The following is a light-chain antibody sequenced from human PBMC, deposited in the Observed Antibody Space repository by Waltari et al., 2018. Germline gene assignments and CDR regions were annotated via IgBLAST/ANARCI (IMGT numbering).Light chain of an antibody. V-gene: IGKV3-15*01. CDR3: QQYSNWPPIT. J-gene: IGKJ5*01. CDR2: GAS. Sequence: ETVMTQSPATLSVSPGDRATLSCRASQSVSNNLAWYQQKPGQAPRLLIYGASTRATGIPARFSGTGSGTEFTLTIDSLQSEDFAVYYCQQYSNWPPITFGQGTRLEIK. CDR1: QSVSNN.